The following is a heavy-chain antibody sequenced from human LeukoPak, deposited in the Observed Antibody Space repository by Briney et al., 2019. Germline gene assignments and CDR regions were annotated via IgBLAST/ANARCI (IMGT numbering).Heavy chain of an antibody. CDR2: ISGSGGST. V-gene: IGHV3-23*01. J-gene: IGHJ4*02. D-gene: IGHD3-22*01. CDR3: AKRGVVIRVILVGFHKEAYYFDS. CDR1: GITLSNYG. Sequence: GGSLRLFCAVSGITLSNYGMRWVRQAPGKGLEWVAGISGSGGSTNYADSVKGRFTISRDNRKNTLYLQMNSLRVEDTAVYFCAKRGVVIRVILVGFHKEAYYFDSWGQGALVTVSS.